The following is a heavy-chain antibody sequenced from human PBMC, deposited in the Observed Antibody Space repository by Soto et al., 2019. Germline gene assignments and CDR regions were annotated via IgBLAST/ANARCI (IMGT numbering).Heavy chain of an antibody. V-gene: IGHV3-74*01. CDR3: SVSIFGVVHY. CDR2: TSPDGST. CDR1: GFSLRSQW. D-gene: IGHD3-3*01. Sequence: GGSLRLSCAASGFSLRSQWMHWIRQAPGKGLEWVSRTSPDGSTIYADSVKGRFTISRDNAKNTVYLQMNSLRAEDTAMYYCSVSIFGVVHYWGQGTLVTAPQ. J-gene: IGHJ4*02.